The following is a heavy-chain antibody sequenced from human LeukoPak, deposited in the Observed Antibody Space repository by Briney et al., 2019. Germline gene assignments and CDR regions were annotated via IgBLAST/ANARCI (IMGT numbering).Heavy chain of an antibody. V-gene: IGHV3-30*02. CDR2: IRYDGSNK. Sequence: PGGSLRLSSAASGFTVSSYGMHWVPQAPGQGLEWVAFIRYDGSNKYYADSVKGRFTISRDNSKNTLYLQMNSLRAEDTAVYYSAKRWSSSSGHLDYWGQGTLVTVSS. D-gene: IGHD3-22*01. J-gene: IGHJ4*02. CDR3: AKRWSSSSGHLDY. CDR1: GFTVSSYG.